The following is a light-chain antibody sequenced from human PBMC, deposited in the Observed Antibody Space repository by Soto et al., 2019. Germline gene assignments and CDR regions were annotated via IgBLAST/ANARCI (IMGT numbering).Light chain of an antibody. CDR2: GAS. J-gene: IGKJ1*01. V-gene: IGKV3-20*01. CDR3: HQYGSSLWT. CDR1: QSVSSSY. Sequence: EIVLTQSPGTLSLSPGERATLSCRASQSVSSSYLAWYQQKPGQAPRFLIYGASSRATGIPDRFSGSGSGTDCTLTISRLEPDDFAVYYCHQYGSSLWTFGQGTKVEI.